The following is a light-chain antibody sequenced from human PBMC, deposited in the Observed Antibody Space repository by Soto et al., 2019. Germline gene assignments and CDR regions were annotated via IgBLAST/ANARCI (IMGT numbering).Light chain of an antibody. CDR3: HSRA. CDR1: QRISSY. Sequence: DIQMTQSPSSLSASVGDRVTITCRASQRISSYLNWYQQKAGNAPKLLIYDASTLESGVPSRFSGSGSETEFTLTISRLQPDDFATYFCHSRAFGQGTRLEIK. V-gene: IGKV1-39*01. J-gene: IGKJ5*01. CDR2: DAS.